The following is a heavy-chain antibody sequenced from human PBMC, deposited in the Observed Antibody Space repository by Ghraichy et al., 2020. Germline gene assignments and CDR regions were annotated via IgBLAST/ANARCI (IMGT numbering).Heavy chain of an antibody. CDR3: ARAIRNQLLSEY. CDR1: GYTFSTYD. J-gene: IGHJ4*02. V-gene: IGHV1-8*02. Sequence: ASVKVSCKASGYTFSTYDISWVRQAPGQGLEWMGWMNPDSGNTGYGLWIRDRVMFTRDTSTNTAYMELSSLTSEDTAVYYCARAIRNQLLSEYWGQGTLVTVSS. CDR2: MNPDSGNT.